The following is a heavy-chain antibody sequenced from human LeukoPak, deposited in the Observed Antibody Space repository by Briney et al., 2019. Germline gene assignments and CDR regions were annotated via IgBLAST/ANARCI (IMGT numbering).Heavy chain of an antibody. CDR1: GGSISSYY. J-gene: IGHJ4*02. V-gene: IGHV4-4*07. Sequence: SETLSLTCTVSGGSISSYYWSWIRQPAGKGLEWIGRIYTSGSTNYNPSLKSRVTMSVDTSKNQFSLKLSSVTAADTAVYYCARTRGEYYDILTAYYQPPAPYYFDYWGQGTLVTVSS. D-gene: IGHD3-9*01. CDR2: IYTSGST. CDR3: ARTRGEYYDILTAYYQPPAPYYFDY.